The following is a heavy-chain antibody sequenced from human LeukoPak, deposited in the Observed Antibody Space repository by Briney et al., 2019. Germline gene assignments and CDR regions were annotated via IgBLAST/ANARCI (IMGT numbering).Heavy chain of an antibody. V-gene: IGHV3-23*01. CDR2: ISGSGGST. CDR3: AKCRSKLVAHDAFDI. J-gene: IGHJ3*02. D-gene: IGHD6-6*01. Sequence: GGSLRLSCAASGFTFSSYDMTWVRQAPGKGLEWVSAISGSGGSTYYADSVKGRFTISRDNSKNTLYLQMNSLRAEDTAVYYCAKCRSKLVAHDAFDIWGQGTMVTVSS. CDR1: GFTFSSYD.